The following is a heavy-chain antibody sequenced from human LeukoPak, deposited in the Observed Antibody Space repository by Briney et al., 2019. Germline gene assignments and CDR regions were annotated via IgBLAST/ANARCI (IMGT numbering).Heavy chain of an antibody. CDR3: AKPQNPSGTDALDI. J-gene: IGHJ3*02. Sequence: GGSLRLSCAASGFTFSSYEMNWVRQAPGKGLEWVSYISSSGSTIYYADSVKGRFTISRDNAKNTLYLQMNSLRAEDTAVYYCAKPQNPSGTDALDIWGQGTMVTVSS. CDR1: GFTFSSYE. V-gene: IGHV3-48*03. CDR2: ISSSGSTI.